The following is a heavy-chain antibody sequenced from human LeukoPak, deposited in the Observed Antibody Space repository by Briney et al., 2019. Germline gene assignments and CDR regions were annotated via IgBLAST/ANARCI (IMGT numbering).Heavy chain of an antibody. J-gene: IGHJ5*02. CDR3: ARGRSVVPAAIMGGHNWFDP. Sequence: ASVKVSCKASGGTFSSYAISWVRQAPGQGLEWMGGIIPIFGTANYAQKFQGRVTITTDESTSTAYMELSSLRSEDTAVYYCARGRSVVPAAIMGGHNWFDPWGQGTLVTVSS. V-gene: IGHV1-69*05. D-gene: IGHD2-2*01. CDR2: IIPIFGTA. CDR1: GGTFSSYA.